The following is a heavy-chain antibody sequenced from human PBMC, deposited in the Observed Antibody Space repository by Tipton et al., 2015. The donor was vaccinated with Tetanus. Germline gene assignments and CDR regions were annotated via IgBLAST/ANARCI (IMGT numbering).Heavy chain of an antibody. J-gene: IGHJ5*02. Sequence: LSLPCGVSGGSFSGNYWRFFLPSPFPFLSFLLEINHRGGTMYNPSLKSRVTISGDTSKNQFSLNLTSVTAADTAVYYCASLPKHWLAPRGAPWGQGTLVTVSS. V-gene: IGHV4-34*01. D-gene: IGHD6-19*01. CDR3: ASLPKHWLAPRGAP. CDR2: INHRGGT. CDR1: GGSFSGNY.